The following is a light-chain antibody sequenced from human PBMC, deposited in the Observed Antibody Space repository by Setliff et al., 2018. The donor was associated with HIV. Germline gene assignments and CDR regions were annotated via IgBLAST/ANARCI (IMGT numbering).Light chain of an antibody. J-gene: IGLJ1*01. CDR2: DVS. V-gene: IGLV2-14*03. CDR3: SSYTSSNTTAWNWTGV. CDR1: SSDVGGYNY. Sequence: QSALTQPASVSGSPGQSITISCTGTSSDVGGYNYVSWYQQHPGKSPKLMIYDVSKRPSGVSNRFSGSKSGNTASLTISGLQAEDEADYYCSSYTSSNTTAWNWTGVFGTGTKVTVL.